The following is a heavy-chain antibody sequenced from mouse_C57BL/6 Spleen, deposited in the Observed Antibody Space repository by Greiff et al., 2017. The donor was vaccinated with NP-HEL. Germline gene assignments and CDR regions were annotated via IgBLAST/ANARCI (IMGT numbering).Heavy chain of an antibody. CDR2: IDPSDSET. CDR3: ARGTGGD. V-gene: IGHV1-52*01. J-gene: IGHJ2*01. Sequence: PIQGLEWIGNIDPSDSETHYNQKFKDKATLTVDKSSSTAYMQLSSLTSEDSAVYYCARGTGGDWGQGTTRTVSS. D-gene: IGHD3-3*01.